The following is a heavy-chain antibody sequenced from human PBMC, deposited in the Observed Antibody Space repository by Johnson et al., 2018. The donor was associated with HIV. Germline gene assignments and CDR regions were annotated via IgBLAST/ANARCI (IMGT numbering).Heavy chain of an antibody. Sequence: MLLVESGGGVVQPGGSLRLSCAASGFTFSSNAMHWVRQAPGKGLEWVSYISSSGSTIYYADSVKGRFTISRDNSKNTLYLQMNSLRAEDTAVYYCARDDGGGGDAFDIWGQGTMVTVSS. V-gene: IGHV3-48*01. CDR3: ARDDGGGGDAFDI. CDR2: ISSSGSTI. D-gene: IGHD2-15*01. CDR1: GFTFSSNA. J-gene: IGHJ3*02.